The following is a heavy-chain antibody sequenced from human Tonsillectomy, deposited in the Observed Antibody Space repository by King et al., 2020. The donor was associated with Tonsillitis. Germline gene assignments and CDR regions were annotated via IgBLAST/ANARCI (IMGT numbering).Heavy chain of an antibody. Sequence: VQLVESGGGLVQPGGSLRLSCAASGFTVSSSYMSWVRQAPGKGLEWVSVIYSGGSTYYADAAKGRFTISRHIPENTVYLQMNNLRPEDTALYYCSRDVEGAVAGWGGAFDMWGQGTMVTVSS. CDR2: IYSGGST. J-gene: IGHJ3*02. D-gene: IGHD6-19*01. V-gene: IGHV3-53*04. CDR3: SRDVEGAVAGWGGAFDM. CDR1: GFTVSSSY.